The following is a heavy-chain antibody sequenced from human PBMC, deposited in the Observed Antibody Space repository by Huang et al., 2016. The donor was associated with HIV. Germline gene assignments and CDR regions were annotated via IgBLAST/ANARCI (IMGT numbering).Heavy chain of an antibody. CDR3: ARGRTRSSLYDSYYGLDV. CDR2: SIPIFGTA. CDR1: GGTFSTYA. J-gene: IGHJ6*02. V-gene: IGHV1-69*01. Sequence: QVQLVQSGAEVKKPGSSVKVSCKASGGTFSTYAISWVRQAPGQGLEWMGGSIPIFGTANHAEKFQGTVTITADELTSTAYMELSSLRSEDTALYYCARGRTRSSLYDSYYGLDVWGQGTTVTVSS. D-gene: IGHD6-6*01.